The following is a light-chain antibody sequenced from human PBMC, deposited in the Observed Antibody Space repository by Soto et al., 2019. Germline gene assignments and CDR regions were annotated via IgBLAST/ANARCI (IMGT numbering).Light chain of an antibody. CDR3: CSYAGSSSAYV. V-gene: IGLV2-8*01. CDR2: EVT. J-gene: IGLJ1*01. CDR1: RSDFGGYNF. Sequence: QSVLTQPPSPSGSSGQSVTISCTGTRSDFGGYNFVSWYQQYPGRAPKLMIYEVTKRPSGVSDRFSGSKSGNTASLTISGLQAEDEADYHCCSYAGSSSAYVFGTGTKVTVL.